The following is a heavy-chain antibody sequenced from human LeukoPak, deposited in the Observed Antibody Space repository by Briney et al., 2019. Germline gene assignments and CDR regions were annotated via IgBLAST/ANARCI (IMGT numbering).Heavy chain of an antibody. D-gene: IGHD5-12*01. CDR1: GGSISTYY. V-gene: IGHV4-59*08. CDR3: ARMGGYSGYATH. J-gene: IGHJ4*02. CDR2: IHYSGTT. Sequence: SETLSLTCTVSGGSISTYYWSWIRQPPGQGLEWIGYIHYSGTTNYNPSLKNRVTISLDTSKNQFSLNLSSVTAADTAVYYCARMGGYSGYATHWGQGTLVTVSS.